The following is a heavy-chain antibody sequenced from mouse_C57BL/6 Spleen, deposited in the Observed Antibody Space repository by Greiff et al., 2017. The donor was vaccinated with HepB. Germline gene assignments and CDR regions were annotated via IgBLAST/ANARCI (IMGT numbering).Heavy chain of an antibody. V-gene: IGHV5-15*01. Sequence: EVQLQQSGGGLVQPGGSLKLSCAASGFTFSDYGMAWVRQAPRKGPEWVAFISNLAYSIYYADTVTGRFTISRENAKNTLDLEMSSLRSEDTAMYYCARTPYYGSSYGYFDVWGTGTTVTVSS. D-gene: IGHD1-1*01. J-gene: IGHJ1*03. CDR2: ISNLAYSI. CDR3: ARTPYYGSSYGYFDV. CDR1: GFTFSDYG.